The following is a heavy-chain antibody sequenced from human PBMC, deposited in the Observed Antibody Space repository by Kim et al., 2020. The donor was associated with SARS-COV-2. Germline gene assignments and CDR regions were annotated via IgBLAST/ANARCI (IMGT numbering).Heavy chain of an antibody. CDR1: GYSFTSYW. CDR3: ARRNSAWVGTYYYGMDV. CDR2: IYPGDSDT. V-gene: IGHV5-51*01. Sequence: GESLKISCKGSGYSFTSYWIGWVRQMPGKGLEWMGIIYPGDSDTRYSPSFQGQVTISADKSISTAYLQWSSLKASDTAMYYCARRNSAWVGTYYYGMDVWGQGTTVTVSS. D-gene: IGHD1-1*01. J-gene: IGHJ6*02.